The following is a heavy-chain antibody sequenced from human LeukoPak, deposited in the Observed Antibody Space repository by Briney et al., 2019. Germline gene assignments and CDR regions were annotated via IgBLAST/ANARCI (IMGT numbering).Heavy chain of an antibody. CDR2: INHSGST. CDR3: ARRRGWYPFVY. Sequence: PSETLSLTCAVSGGSFSGYYWSWIRQPPGKGLEWIGEINHSGSTNYNPSLKSRVTISVDTSKNQFSLKLSSGTAADTAVYYCARRRGWYPFVYWGQGTLVTVSS. J-gene: IGHJ4*02. D-gene: IGHD6-19*01. CDR1: GGSFSGYY. V-gene: IGHV4-34*01.